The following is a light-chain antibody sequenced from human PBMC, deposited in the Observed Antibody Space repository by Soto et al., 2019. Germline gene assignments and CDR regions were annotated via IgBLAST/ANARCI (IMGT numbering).Light chain of an antibody. J-gene: IGKJ5*01. CDR1: EEINSR. V-gene: IGKV1-12*01. Sequence: DIQMTQSPSSVSASVGDRFAISCRASEEINSRLAWYQQKPGNAPKLLIYAACTLQSGVPSRFSGYGSGTDFTLSISSLQPEDFATYYCQQADSFPITFGQGTRLEIK. CDR2: AAC. CDR3: QQADSFPIT.